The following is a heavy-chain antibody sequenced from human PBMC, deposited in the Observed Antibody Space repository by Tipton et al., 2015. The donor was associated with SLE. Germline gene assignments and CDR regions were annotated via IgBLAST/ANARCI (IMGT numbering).Heavy chain of an antibody. J-gene: IGHJ4*02. V-gene: IGHV4-34*01. D-gene: IGHD6-6*01. Sequence: LRLSCAVYGGSFSGYYWSWIRQPPGKGLEWIGDINHSGSTNYNPSLKSRVTISVDTSKNQFSLKLSSVTAADTAVYYCARGRGSSSSGHYWGQGTLVTVSS. CDR3: ARGRGSSSSGHY. CDR1: GGSFSGYY. CDR2: INHSGST.